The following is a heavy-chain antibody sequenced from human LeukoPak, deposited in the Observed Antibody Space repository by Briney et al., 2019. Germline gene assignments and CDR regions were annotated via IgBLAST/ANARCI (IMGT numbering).Heavy chain of an antibody. CDR1: GFIFSVYW. CDR3: AREAKVGGALQY. Sequence: GGSLRLSCEASGFIFSVYWMHWVGQAPGKGLVWVSRINTDGGFTRYADSVQGRFIISRDTAKNTLFLQMNSLRAEDTAVYYCAREAKVGGALQYWGQGILVTVSS. D-gene: IGHD1-26*01. CDR2: INTDGGFT. V-gene: IGHV3-74*01. J-gene: IGHJ4*02.